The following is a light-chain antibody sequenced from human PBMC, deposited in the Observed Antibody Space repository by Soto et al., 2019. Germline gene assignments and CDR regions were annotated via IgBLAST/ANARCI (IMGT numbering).Light chain of an antibody. Sequence: DIQMTQSPSTLSASVGDRVTITCRASQSTSTWLAWYQHKPGKAPNLLIYMASSLESGVPSRFSGSGSGTEFTLTISSLQPDDVATYYCQQYGRYRTFGQGTKVEIK. CDR3: QQYGRYRT. CDR2: MAS. J-gene: IGKJ1*01. CDR1: QSTSTW. V-gene: IGKV1-5*03.